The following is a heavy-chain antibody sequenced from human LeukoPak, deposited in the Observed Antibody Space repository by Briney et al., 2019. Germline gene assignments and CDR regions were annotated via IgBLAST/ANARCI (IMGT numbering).Heavy chain of an antibody. J-gene: IGHJ6*02. V-gene: IGHV4-59*08. Sequence: PSETLSLTRTVSGGSISNSYWSWVRQPPGKGLEWIGYTSYSGSTNYNPSLKSRVTMSVDTSTDQFSLRLISVTAADTAVYYCARTVSGDYYGMDVWGQGTTVTVSS. CDR3: ARTVSGDYYGMDV. CDR1: GGSISNSY. D-gene: IGHD1-26*01. CDR2: TSYSGST.